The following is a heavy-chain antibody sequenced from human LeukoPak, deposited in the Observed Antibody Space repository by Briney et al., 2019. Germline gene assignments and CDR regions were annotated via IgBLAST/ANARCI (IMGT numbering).Heavy chain of an antibody. V-gene: IGHV4-4*02. D-gene: IGHD2-15*01. Sequence: SETLSLTCAVSGGSISSSNWWSWVRQPPGKGLEWIGEIYHSGSTNYNPSLKSRVTISVDKSKNQFSLKLSSVTAADTAVYYCARERVGGFLTPLYYYHYGMDVWGQGTTVTVSS. J-gene: IGHJ6*02. CDR1: GGSISSSNW. CDR2: IYHSGST. CDR3: ARERVGGFLTPLYYYHYGMDV.